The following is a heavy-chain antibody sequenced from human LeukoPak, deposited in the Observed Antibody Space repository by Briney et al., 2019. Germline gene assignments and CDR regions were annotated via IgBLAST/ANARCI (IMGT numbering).Heavy chain of an antibody. J-gene: IGHJ5*02. Sequence: SETLSLTCTVSGGSISNSFWSWLRPSAGEGLEWIGRIYLFGNTNYNPSLKSRATISIDKSKNQFSLNLRSVTAADTAVYYCAREDAFIVGATLSFDRWGQGTLVTVSS. CDR2: IYLFGNT. D-gene: IGHD1-26*01. CDR3: AREDAFIVGATLSFDR. V-gene: IGHV4-4*07. CDR1: GGSISNSF.